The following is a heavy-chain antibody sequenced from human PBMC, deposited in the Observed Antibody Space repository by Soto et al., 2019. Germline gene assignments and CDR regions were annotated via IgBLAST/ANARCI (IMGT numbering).Heavy chain of an antibody. D-gene: IGHD1-26*01. V-gene: IGHV3-23*01. CDR1: GFTFSSYA. CDR3: ASLSGSYWNHFDS. Sequence: EVQLLESGGGLVQPGGSLRLSCAASGFTFSSYAMSWVRQAPGKGLEWVSAITGSASSTYDADSVKGRFTISRDNSKNTLYLQMNRLSAEDTDIYYCASLSGSYWNHFDSWGQGTLVNVSS. CDR2: ITGSASST. J-gene: IGHJ4*02.